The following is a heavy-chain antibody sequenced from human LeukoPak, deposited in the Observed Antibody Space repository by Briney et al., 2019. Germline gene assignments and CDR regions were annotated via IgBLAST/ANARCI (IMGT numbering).Heavy chain of an antibody. CDR1: GGSLSSYY. D-gene: IGHD3-10*01. CDR3: ARVQYYGSGSYYIDY. Sequence: SETLSLTCTVSGGSLSSYYWSWIRQPAGKGLEWIGRMYTSGSTNYNPSLKSRVTMSVDTSKNQFSLKLSSVTAADTAVYYCARVQYYGSGSYYIDYWGQGTQVTVSS. J-gene: IGHJ4*02. V-gene: IGHV4-4*07. CDR2: MYTSGST.